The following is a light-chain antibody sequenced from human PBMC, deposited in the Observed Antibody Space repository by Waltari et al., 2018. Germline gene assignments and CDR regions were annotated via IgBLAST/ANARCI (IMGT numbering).Light chain of an antibody. Sequence: EIVLTQSPGTLSLSPVEGATLSCRASQSVSSSYLAWYQQKPGQAPRLLIYGASSRATGIPDRFSGSGSGTDFTLTISRLEPEDFAVYYCQQYGNSPFTFGPGTKVDIK. V-gene: IGKV3-20*01. CDR1: QSVSSSY. CDR2: GAS. J-gene: IGKJ3*01. CDR3: QQYGNSPFT.